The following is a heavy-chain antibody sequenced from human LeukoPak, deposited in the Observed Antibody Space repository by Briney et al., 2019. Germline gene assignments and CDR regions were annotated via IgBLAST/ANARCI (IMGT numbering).Heavy chain of an antibody. CDR1: GGSISSYY. V-gene: IGHV4-59*12. Sequence: SETLSLTCTVSGGSISSYYWSRIRQPPGKGLEWIGYFYYRGSTNYNPSLKSRVTISLDTSKNQFSLRLRSVTAADTAVYYCARHSGTLGYFDYWGQGTRVTVSS. CDR2: FYYRGST. D-gene: IGHD1-14*01. J-gene: IGHJ4*02. CDR3: ARHSGTLGYFDY.